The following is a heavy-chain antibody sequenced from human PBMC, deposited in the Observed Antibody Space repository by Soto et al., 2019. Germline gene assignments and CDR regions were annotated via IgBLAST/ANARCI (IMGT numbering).Heavy chain of an antibody. CDR3: ATIDMVEKFDP. CDR2: IRNRANSYST. Sequence: EVQLVESGGGLVQPGGSLRLSCAASGFIFSDRYMDWVRQTPGKGLEWLGRIRNRANSYSTEYAASVRGRFTISRDDSNNLLYLHMSILKTEDTAVYYCATIDMVEKFDPRGQGILVTVSS. J-gene: IGHJ5*02. CDR1: GFIFSDRY. D-gene: IGHD3-10*01. V-gene: IGHV3-72*01.